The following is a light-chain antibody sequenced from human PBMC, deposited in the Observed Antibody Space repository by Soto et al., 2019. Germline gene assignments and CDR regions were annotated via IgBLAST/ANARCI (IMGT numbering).Light chain of an antibody. CDR2: GAS. Sequence: EIVLTQSPGTLSLSPGERATLSCRASQSVSSSYLAWYQQKPGQAPRLLIYGASSRATGIPDRFSGSGSGTYFTLTISSLEPEDFAVYYCQQYCSSLYTFGQGTKLEIK. CDR3: QQYCSSLYT. V-gene: IGKV3-20*01. J-gene: IGKJ2*01. CDR1: QSVSSSY.